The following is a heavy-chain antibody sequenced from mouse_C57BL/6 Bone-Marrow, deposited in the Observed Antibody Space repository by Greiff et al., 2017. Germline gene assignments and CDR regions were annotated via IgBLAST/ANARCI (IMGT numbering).Heavy chain of an antibody. D-gene: IGHD2-10*01. V-gene: IGHV3-8*01. CDR2: ISYSGST. Sequence: DVKLQESGPGLAKPSQTLSLTCSVTGYSITSDYWNWIRKFPGNKLEYMGYISYSGSTYYNPSLKSRISITRDTSKNQYYLQLKSVTTENTATYYCARYTCYGNYDAMDYWGQGTSVTVSS. CDR3: ARYTCYGNYDAMDY. J-gene: IGHJ4*01. CDR1: GYSITSDY.